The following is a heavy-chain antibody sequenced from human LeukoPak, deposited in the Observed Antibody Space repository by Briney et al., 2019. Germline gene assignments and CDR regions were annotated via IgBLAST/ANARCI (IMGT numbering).Heavy chain of an antibody. CDR1: GGSISSYY. Sequence: PSETLSLTCTVSGGSISSYYWSWIRQPPGKGLEWIGYIYYSGSTNYNPSLKGRVTISGDTSKNQFPLKLSSVTAADPAVYYCARTRDGYNFGAFDIWGQGTMVTVSS. CDR2: IYYSGST. J-gene: IGHJ3*02. D-gene: IGHD5-24*01. CDR3: ARTRDGYNFGAFDI. V-gene: IGHV4-59*08.